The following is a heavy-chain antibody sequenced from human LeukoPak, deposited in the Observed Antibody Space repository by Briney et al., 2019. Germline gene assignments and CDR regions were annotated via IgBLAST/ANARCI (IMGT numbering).Heavy chain of an antibody. CDR1: GFTFSRYG. V-gene: IGHV3-33*01. CDR3: ARDLSLIRGDPTFFDY. D-gene: IGHD3-10*01. CDR2: IYFDGNTK. J-gene: IGHJ4*02. Sequence: PGGSLRLSCAASGFTFSRYGMHWVRQAPGKGLEWVAVIYFDGNTKYYADSVKGRFTISRDNSKNTLSLQMSSLRAEDTAMYYCARDLSLIRGDPTFFDYWGQGTLVTVSS.